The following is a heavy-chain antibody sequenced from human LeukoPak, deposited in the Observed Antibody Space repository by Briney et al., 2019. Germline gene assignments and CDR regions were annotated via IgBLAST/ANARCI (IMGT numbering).Heavy chain of an antibody. V-gene: IGHV4-4*07. J-gene: IGHJ2*01. Sequence: PSETLSLTCTVSGGSISSYYWSWIRQPAGKGLEWIGRIYTSGSTNYNPSLKSRVTMSVDTSKNQFSLKLSSVTAADTAVYYCARGKXETLLXXPXXXXXXXXXXXWG. D-gene: IGHD2-15*01. CDR1: GGSISSYY. CDR2: IYTSGST. CDR3: ARGKXETLLXXPXXXXXXXXXXX.